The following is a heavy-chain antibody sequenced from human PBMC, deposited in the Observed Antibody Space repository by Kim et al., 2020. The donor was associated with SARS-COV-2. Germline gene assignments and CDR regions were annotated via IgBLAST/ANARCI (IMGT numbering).Heavy chain of an antibody. CDR2: IIPIFGTA. J-gene: IGHJ4*02. CDR1: GGTFSSYA. V-gene: IGHV1-69*13. D-gene: IGHD3-22*01. CDR3: ARAGYYYDSSGYLFDY. Sequence: SVKVSCKASGGTFSSYAISCVRQAPGQGLEWMGGIIPIFGTANYAQKFQGRVTITADESTSTAYMELSSLRSEDTAVYYCARAGYYYDSSGYLFDYWGQGTLVTVSS.